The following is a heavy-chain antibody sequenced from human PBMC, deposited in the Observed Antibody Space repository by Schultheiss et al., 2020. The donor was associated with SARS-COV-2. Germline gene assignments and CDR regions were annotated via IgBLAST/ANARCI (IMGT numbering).Heavy chain of an antibody. D-gene: IGHD3-10*01. Sequence: SETLSLTCSVSGGSISSGNFYWSWIRQHPGKGLEWLGYIYYSGSTYYNPSLKSRVTISVDTSKNQFSLKLSSVTAADTAVYYCARGNLGLLWFGTSVYGMDVWGQGTTVTVSS. CDR1: GGSISSGNFY. CDR3: ARGNLGLLWFGTSVYGMDV. V-gene: IGHV4-31*03. CDR2: IYYSGST. J-gene: IGHJ6*02.